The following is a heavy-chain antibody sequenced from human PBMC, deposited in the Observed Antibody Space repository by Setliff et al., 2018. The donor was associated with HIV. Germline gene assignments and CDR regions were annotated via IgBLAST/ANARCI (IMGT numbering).Heavy chain of an antibody. CDR3: ARPYYDSSDYYSVLDAFDI. J-gene: IGHJ3*02. CDR1: GYSISSGYY. CDR2: IYHSGST. Sequence: PSETLSLTCAVSGYSISSGYYWGWIRQPPGKGLEWIGSIYHSGSTYNNPSLKSRVTISLDKSKNQFSLKLSSVTAADTAVYYCARPYYDSSDYYSVLDAFDIWGQGTMVTVSS. V-gene: IGHV4-38-2*01. D-gene: IGHD3-22*01.